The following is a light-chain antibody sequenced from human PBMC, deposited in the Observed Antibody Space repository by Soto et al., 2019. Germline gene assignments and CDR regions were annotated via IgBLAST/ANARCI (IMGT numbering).Light chain of an antibody. V-gene: IGKV1-9*01. Sequence: DIQLTQAPSFLSASAGDRVSITCXASQAISSYLAWYQQKPGRAPKLLIYAASTLQSGVPSRFSGSGSGTEFTLTITSLQPEDFATYYCQQLNSFPITFGQGTRLEIK. CDR1: QAISSY. CDR3: QQLNSFPIT. CDR2: AAS. J-gene: IGKJ5*01.